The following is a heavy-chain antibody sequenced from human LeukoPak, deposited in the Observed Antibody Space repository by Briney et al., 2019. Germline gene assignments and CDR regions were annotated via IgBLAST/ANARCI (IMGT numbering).Heavy chain of an antibody. CDR2: ISYDGSIK. D-gene: IGHD6-19*01. V-gene: IGHV3-30*09. J-gene: IGHJ4*02. CDR3: AKSYDNGWYVCDY. CDR1: GVTFSNFA. Sequence: GGSLRLSCAASGVTFSNFAMNWVRQAPGKGLEWVAFISYDGSIKSCADSVKGRFAVSRDNSKNTLYLQMNSLRPEDTAFYYCAKSYDNGWYVCDYWRQGTLVTVSS.